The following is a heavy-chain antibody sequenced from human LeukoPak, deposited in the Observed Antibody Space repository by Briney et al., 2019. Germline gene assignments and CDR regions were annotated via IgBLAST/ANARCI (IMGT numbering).Heavy chain of an antibody. D-gene: IGHD5-24*01. Sequence: PSETLSLTCAVYGGSCSDYYCSWIRQPPGKGLECIGEIHPYGTFYYNSSLRSRLTISIDTSKTQFSLRLTSVTAADTAFYYCARGRDRSKAGDHWGQGTLVTVSS. CDR3: ARGRDRSKAGDH. CDR1: GGSCSDYY. CDR2: IHPYGTF. J-gene: IGHJ4*02. V-gene: IGHV4-34*01.